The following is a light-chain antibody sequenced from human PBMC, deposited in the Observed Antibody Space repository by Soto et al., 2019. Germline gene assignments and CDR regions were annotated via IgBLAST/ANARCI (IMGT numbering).Light chain of an antibody. CDR1: RNISTW. CDR3: QQYNSYSIT. V-gene: IGKV1-5*01. J-gene: IGKJ5*01. Sequence: DIQMTQSPSTLSASVGDRVTITCRASRNISTWLAWFQQKPGKAPNLLIYDASSLQSGVPSRFSGSGSGTQFTLTISSLQPDDFATYFCQQYNSYSITFGQGTRLEI. CDR2: DAS.